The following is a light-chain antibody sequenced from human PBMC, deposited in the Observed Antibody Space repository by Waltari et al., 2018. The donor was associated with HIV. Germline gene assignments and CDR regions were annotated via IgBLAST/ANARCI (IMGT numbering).Light chain of an antibody. Sequence: QSVLTHPPSVSGAPGPRVSISCTGSSSKIGAGYDVHWYQTLPGTAPKLLVFINHNRPSGVPDRFSGSKSGTSASLAITGLQPEDEAHYYCQSYDRSLSVVFGGGTKLTVL. CDR1: SSKIGAGYD. CDR3: QSYDRSLSVV. V-gene: IGLV1-40*01. CDR2: INH. J-gene: IGLJ2*01.